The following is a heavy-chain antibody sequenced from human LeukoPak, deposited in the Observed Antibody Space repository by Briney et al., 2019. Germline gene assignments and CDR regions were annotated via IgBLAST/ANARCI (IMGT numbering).Heavy chain of an antibody. J-gene: IGHJ6*02. V-gene: IGHV3-66*01. CDR3: AADYGDYAFMGYYYYGMDV. CDR1: GFTVSSNY. D-gene: IGHD4-17*01. CDR2: IYSGGST. Sequence: GGSLRLSCAASGFTVSSNYMSWVRQAPGKGLEWVSVIYSGGSTYYADSVKGRFTISRDNSKNTLYLQMNSLRAEDTAVYYCAADYGDYAFMGYYYYGMDVWGQGTTVTVSS.